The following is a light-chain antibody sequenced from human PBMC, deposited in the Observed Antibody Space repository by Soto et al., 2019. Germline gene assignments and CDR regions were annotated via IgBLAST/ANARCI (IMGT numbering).Light chain of an antibody. CDR1: RSNIGAGYD. J-gene: IGLJ2*01. V-gene: IGLV1-40*01. CDR2: DNS. CDR3: HSYDVSLRGPA. Sequence: QSVLTQPPSLSGAPGQRVTISCTGSRSNIGAGYDVHWYQHLPGTAPKVLIFDNSNRPSGVPARSSGSKSGTSASLAITGFQAEDEAVYYCHSYDVSLRGPAFGGGTKVTVL.